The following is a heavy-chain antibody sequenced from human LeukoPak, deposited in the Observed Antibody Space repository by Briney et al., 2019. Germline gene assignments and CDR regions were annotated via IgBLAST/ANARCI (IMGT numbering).Heavy chain of an antibody. D-gene: IGHD5-18*01. J-gene: IGHJ6*02. V-gene: IGHV1-69*13. CDR3: ARGGYSYGPTRDYYYYGMDV. CDR1: GGTFSSYA. Sequence: SVKVSCKASGGTFSSYAISWVRQAPGQGLEWMGGIIPIFGTANYAQKFQGRVTITADESTSTAYMELSSLRSEDTAVYYCARGGYSYGPTRDYYYYGMDVWGQGTTVTVSS. CDR2: IIPIFGTA.